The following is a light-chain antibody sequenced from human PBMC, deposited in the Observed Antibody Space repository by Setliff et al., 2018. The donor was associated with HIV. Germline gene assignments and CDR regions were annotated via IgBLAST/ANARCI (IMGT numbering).Light chain of an antibody. J-gene: IGLJ2*01. Sequence: QSALTQPASVSGSPGQSITISCTGTSSDVGGYIYVSWYQQHPGKAPKLMIYDASKRPSGVSNRFSGSKSGNTASLTISGLQAEDEADYYCISCTSSTVVFGGGTKVTVL. CDR2: DAS. CDR1: SSDVGGYIY. CDR3: ISCTSSTVV. V-gene: IGLV2-14*01.